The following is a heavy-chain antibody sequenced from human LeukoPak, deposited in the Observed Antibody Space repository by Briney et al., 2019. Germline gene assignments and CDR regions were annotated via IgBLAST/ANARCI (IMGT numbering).Heavy chain of an antibody. J-gene: IGHJ4*02. CDR3: AKARIAAAGKSLFDY. CDR1: GFTFSSYA. CDR2: ISGSGGST. D-gene: IGHD6-13*01. Sequence: GGSLRLSCAASGFTFSSYAMSWVRQAPGKGLEWVLAISGSGGSTYYADSVKGRFTISRDNSKNTLYLQMNSLRAEDTAVYYCAKARIAAAGKSLFDYWGQGTLVTVSS. V-gene: IGHV3-23*01.